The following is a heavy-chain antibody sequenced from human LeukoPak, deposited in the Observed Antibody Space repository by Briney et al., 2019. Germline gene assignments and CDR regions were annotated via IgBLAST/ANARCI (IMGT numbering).Heavy chain of an antibody. V-gene: IGHV4-34*01. D-gene: IGHD2-2*01. Sequence: KTSETLSLTCAVYGGSFSGYYWSWIRQPPGKGLEWIGEINHSGSTNYNPSLKSRVTISVDTSKNQFSLKLSSVTAADTAVYYWGRGVYFSSTRWYRGWFDPWGQGTLVTVSS. J-gene: IGHJ5*02. CDR2: INHSGST. CDR1: GGSFSGYY. CDR3: GRGVYFSSTRWYRGWFDP.